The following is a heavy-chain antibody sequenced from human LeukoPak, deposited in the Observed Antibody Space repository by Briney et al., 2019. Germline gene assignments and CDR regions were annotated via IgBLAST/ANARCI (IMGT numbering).Heavy chain of an antibody. J-gene: IGHJ4*02. D-gene: IGHD5-24*01. CDR1: GFTFSNYA. V-gene: IGHV3-23*01. Sequence: GGSLRLSCAASGFTFSNYAMRWVRQAPGQGLEWVSAISDNSGNTYYADSVKGRFTISRDNAKNSLYLQMNSLRDDDTAVYYCTRDKGWQQFDSWGQGTLVTVSS. CDR2: ISDNSGNT. CDR3: TRDKGWQQFDS.